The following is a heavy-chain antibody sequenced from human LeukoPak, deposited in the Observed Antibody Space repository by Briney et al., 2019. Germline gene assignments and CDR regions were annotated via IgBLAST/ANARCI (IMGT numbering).Heavy chain of an antibody. CDR2: IIGSGGST. J-gene: IGHJ4*02. Sequence: GGSLRLSCAASGFTFSSYAMSWVRQAPGKGLEWVSAIIGSGGSTYYADSVKGRFTISRDNSKNTLYLQMNSLRAEDTAVYYCAKANIVVVPAASDYWGQGTLVTVSS. CDR1: GFTFSSYA. V-gene: IGHV3-23*01. CDR3: AKANIVVVPAASDY. D-gene: IGHD2-2*01.